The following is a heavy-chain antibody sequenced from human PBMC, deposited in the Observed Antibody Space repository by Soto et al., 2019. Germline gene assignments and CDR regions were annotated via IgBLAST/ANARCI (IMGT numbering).Heavy chain of an antibody. D-gene: IGHD6-19*01. CDR3: ARASSGGAFDI. Sequence: GGSLRLSCAASGFTFSSYWMTWVRQAPGKGLEWVANIKQDGSEKYYVDSVKGRFTISRDNAKNSLYLQMNSLRAEDTAVYYCARASSGGAFDIWGKGTMVTVSS. V-gene: IGHV3-7*01. CDR1: GFTFSSYW. J-gene: IGHJ3*02. CDR2: IKQDGSEK.